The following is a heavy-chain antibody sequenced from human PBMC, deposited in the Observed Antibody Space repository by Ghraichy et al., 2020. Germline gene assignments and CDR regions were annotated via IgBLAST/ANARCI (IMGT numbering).Heavy chain of an antibody. V-gene: IGHV4-30-4*07. Sequence: SQTLSLTCAVSGGSISSGGYSWSWIRQPPGKGLEWIGYIYYSGSTYYNPSLKSRVTISVDTSKNQFSLKLSSVTAADTAVYYCARSGLLENWRVRGVNWARNWFDPWGQGTLVTVSS. CDR3: ARSGLLENWRVRGVNWARNWFDP. J-gene: IGHJ5*02. CDR1: GGSISSGGYS. CDR2: IYYSGST. D-gene: IGHD3-10*01.